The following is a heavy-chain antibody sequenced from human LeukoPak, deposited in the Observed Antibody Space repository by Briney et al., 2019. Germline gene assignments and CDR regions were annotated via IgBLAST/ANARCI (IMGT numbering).Heavy chain of an antibody. Sequence: ASVKVSCKASGYTFTNYYMYWVRQAPGQGLEWMGIFNPSGGSTTSAQKFQGRVTMTRDTSTSTVYMELSSLGSEDTAVYYCARIYSTWFDSWGQGTLVTVSS. D-gene: IGHD3-3*01. CDR2: FNPSGGST. V-gene: IGHV1-46*01. CDR1: GYTFTNYY. J-gene: IGHJ5*01. CDR3: ARIYSTWFDS.